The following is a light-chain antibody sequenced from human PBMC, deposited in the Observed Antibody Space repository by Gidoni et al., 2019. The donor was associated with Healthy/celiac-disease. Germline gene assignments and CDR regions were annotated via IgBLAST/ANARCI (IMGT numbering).Light chain of an antibody. CDR3: RQYYSTPWT. V-gene: IGKV4-1*01. CDR2: WSS. CDR1: QSVLYSSNNKNY. J-gene: IGKJ1*01. Sequence: DIVMTQPPDSLAVSLGERATINCKSSQSVLYSSNNKNYLAWYQQKPGQPPKLLIYWSSTRESGVPDRFSGSGSGTDFTLTISSLQAEDVALYYCRQYYSTPWTFGQGTKVEIK.